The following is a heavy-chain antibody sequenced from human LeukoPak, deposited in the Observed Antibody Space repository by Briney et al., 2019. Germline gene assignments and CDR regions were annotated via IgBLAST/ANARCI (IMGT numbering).Heavy chain of an antibody. V-gene: IGHV3-48*04. J-gene: IGHJ1*01. CDR1: GFTFNFHA. Sequence: GGSLRLPCTASGFTFNFHAMHWVRQAPGKGLEWVSYISSSSSTIYYADSVKGRFTISRDNAKNSLYLQMNSLRAEDTAVYYCARLSYSSYGYFQHWGQGTLVTVSS. D-gene: IGHD6-6*01. CDR2: ISSSSSTI. CDR3: ARLSYSSYGYFQH.